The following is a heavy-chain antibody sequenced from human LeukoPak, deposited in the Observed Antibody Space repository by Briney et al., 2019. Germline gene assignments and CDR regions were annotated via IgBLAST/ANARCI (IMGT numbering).Heavy chain of an antibody. Sequence: SETLSLTCAVYGGSFSGYYWSWIRQPPGKGLEWIGEINHSGSTNYNPSLKSRVTISVDTSKNQFSLKLSSVTAADTAVYYCARVVPAAPPYSSSWAYYYYYGMDVWGQGTTVTVSS. D-gene: IGHD6-13*01. CDR1: GGSFSGYY. J-gene: IGHJ6*02. V-gene: IGHV4-34*01. CDR2: INHSGST. CDR3: ARVVPAAPPYSSSWAYYYYYGMDV.